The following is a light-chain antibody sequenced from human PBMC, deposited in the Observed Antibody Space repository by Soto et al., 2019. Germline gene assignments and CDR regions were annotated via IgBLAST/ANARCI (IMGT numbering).Light chain of an antibody. CDR1: SSNIGNNY. CDR3: GTWDSSLSAYV. V-gene: IGLV1-51*01. J-gene: IGLJ1*01. Sequence: QSVLTQPPSVSAAPGQKVTISCSGSSSNIGNNYVAWYQQLPGTAPKLLIYDNNKRPSGIPDRVSGSKSGTSATLGITGLQTGDEAEYYCGTWDSSLSAYVFGTGTKLTVL. CDR2: DNN.